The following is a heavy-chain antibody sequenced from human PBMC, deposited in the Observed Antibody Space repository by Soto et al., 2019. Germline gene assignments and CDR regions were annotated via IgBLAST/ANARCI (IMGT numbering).Heavy chain of an antibody. Sequence: QVQLVESRGGVVQPGRSLRLSCAASGFTFSSYGMHWVRQAPGKGLEWVAVISYDGSNKYYADSVKGRFTISRDNSKNTLYLQMNSLRAEDTAVYYCAKEVWSGPMDVWGQGTTVTVSS. J-gene: IGHJ6*02. CDR2: ISYDGSNK. CDR1: GFTFSSYG. D-gene: IGHD3-3*01. V-gene: IGHV3-30*18. CDR3: AKEVWSGPMDV.